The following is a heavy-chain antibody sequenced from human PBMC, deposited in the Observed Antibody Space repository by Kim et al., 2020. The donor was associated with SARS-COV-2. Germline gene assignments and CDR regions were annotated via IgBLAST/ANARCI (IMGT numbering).Heavy chain of an antibody. Sequence: GGSLRLSCAASGFIFSSFGMHWVRQAPGKGLEWVAVVSYNGFHKNYVDSVKGRFTVSRDNSKNTLSLQMDSLRPDDTAVYFCARHFLSGAYYNVHPPHFDYWGRGALVTVSS. CDR2: VSYNGFHK. D-gene: IGHD3-10*01. J-gene: IGHJ4*02. CDR3: ARHFLSGAYYNVHPPHFDY. V-gene: IGHV3-30*03. CDR1: GFIFSSFG.